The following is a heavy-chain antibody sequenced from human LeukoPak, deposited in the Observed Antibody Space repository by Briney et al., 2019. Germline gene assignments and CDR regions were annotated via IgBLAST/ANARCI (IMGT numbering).Heavy chain of an antibody. V-gene: IGHV4-39*07. CDR1: GGSISSGGYY. D-gene: IGHD2-15*01. CDR3: ARSPRYCSGGSCYFLHY. Sequence: SETLSLTCTVSGGSISSGGYYWSWIRQPPGKGLEWIGEVNHSGSANYNPSLKSRVTMSVDTSKNQFSLKLSSVTAADTAVYYCARSPRYCSGGSCYFLHYWGQGTLVTVSS. CDR2: VNHSGSA. J-gene: IGHJ4*02.